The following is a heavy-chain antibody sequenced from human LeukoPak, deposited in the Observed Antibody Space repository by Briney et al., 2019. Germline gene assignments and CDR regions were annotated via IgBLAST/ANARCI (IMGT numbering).Heavy chain of an antibody. CDR1: GFTFSSYA. J-gene: IGHJ4*02. CDR2: ISGSGGGT. V-gene: IGHV3-23*01. CDR3: ATYRQVLLPFES. Sequence: GGSLRLSCAASGFTFSSYAMSWVRQAPGKGLEWVSAISGSGGGTYYADSVKGRFTISRDNSKSILSLQMNSLRAEDTAIYYCATYRQVLLPFESWGQGTLVTVSS. D-gene: IGHD5-18*01.